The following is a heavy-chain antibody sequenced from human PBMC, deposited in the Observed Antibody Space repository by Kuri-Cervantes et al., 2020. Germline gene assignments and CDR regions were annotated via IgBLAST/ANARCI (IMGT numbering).Heavy chain of an antibody. D-gene: IGHD6-13*01. V-gene: IGHV3-30-3*01. CDR1: GFTFSSYA. Sequence: LSLTCAASGFTFSSYAMHWVRQAPGKGLEWVAVISYDGSNKYYADSVKGRFTISRDNSKNTLYLQMNSLRAEDTAVYYCAKDDRRAAGIVYRWHYGMDVWGQGTTVTVSS. CDR3: AKDDRRAAGIVYRWHYGMDV. J-gene: IGHJ6*02. CDR2: ISYDGSNK.